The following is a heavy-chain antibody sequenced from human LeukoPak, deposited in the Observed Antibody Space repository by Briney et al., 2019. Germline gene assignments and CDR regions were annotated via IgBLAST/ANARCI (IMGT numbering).Heavy chain of an antibody. Sequence: GGSLRLSCAASGFTFSSYSMNWVRQAPGKGLEWVSSISSSGSYIYYADSVKGRFTISRDNAKNSLYLQMNSLRAEDTAVYYCARVGPDILAPVFELYFDYWGQGTLVTVSS. CDR3: ARVGPDILAPVFELYFDY. CDR1: GFTFSSYS. J-gene: IGHJ4*02. D-gene: IGHD3-9*01. V-gene: IGHV3-21*01. CDR2: ISSSGSYI.